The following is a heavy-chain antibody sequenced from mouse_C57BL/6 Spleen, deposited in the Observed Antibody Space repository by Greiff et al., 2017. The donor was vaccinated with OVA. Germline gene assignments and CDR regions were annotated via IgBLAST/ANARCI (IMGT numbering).Heavy chain of an antibody. Sequence: VMLVESGPGLVQPSQSLSITCTVSGFSLTSYGVHWVRQSPGKGLEWLGVIWSGGSTDYNAAFISRLSISKDNSKGQVFFKMNSLQADDTAIYYCARKGGTGYYFDYWGQGTTLTVSS. V-gene: IGHV2-2*01. CDR3: ARKGGTGYYFDY. CDR2: IWSGGST. J-gene: IGHJ2*01. CDR1: GFSLTSYG. D-gene: IGHD4-1*01.